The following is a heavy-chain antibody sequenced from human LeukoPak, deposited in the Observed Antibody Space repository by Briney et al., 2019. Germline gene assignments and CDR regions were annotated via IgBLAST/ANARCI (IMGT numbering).Heavy chain of an antibody. J-gene: IGHJ4*02. CDR3: AREVVAPVVPAATPSYYFDY. Sequence: SETLSLTCAVFGGSFSGYYWSWIRQPPGKGLEWIGEINHSGSTNYNPSLKSRVTISVDTSKNQFSLKLSSVTAADTAVYYCAREVVAPVVPAATPSYYFDYWGQGTLVTVSS. CDR1: GGSFSGYY. D-gene: IGHD2-2*01. V-gene: IGHV4-34*01. CDR2: INHSGST.